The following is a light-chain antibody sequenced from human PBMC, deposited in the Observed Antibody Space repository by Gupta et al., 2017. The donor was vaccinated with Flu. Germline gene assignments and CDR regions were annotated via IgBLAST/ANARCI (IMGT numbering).Light chain of an antibody. CDR2: NTS. Sequence: PGKAPQLLIYNTSSLQDGVPSTFSASGSGTSFTLTIDSLQPEDLATSYCRQTYRIPLTFGGGTRVDI. V-gene: IGKV1-39*01. CDR3: RQTYRIPLT. J-gene: IGKJ4*01.